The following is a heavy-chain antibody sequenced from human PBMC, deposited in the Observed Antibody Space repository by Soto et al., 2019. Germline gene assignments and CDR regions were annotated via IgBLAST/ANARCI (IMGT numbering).Heavy chain of an antibody. CDR3: ARDGSLGYCSSTSCSHYYYYGMDV. CDR1: GYTFTSYG. D-gene: IGHD2-2*01. J-gene: IGHJ6*02. V-gene: IGHV1-18*04. CDR2: ISAYNGNT. Sequence: ASVKVSCKASGYTFTSYGISWVRQAPGQGLEWMGWISAYNGNTNYAQRLQGRVTMTTDTSTSTAYMELRSLRSDDTAVYYCARDGSLGYCSSTSCSHYYYYGMDVWGQGTTVTVSS.